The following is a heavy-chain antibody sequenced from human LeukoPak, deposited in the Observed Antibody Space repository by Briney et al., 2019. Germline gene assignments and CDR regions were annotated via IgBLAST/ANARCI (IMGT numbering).Heavy chain of an antibody. D-gene: IGHD3-3*01. J-gene: IGHJ5*02. CDR1: GFTFSSYW. CDR2: IKQDGSEK. V-gene: IGHV3-7*01. Sequence: GGSQRLSRAASGFTFSSYWMSWVRQAPGKGLEWVANIKQDGSEKYYVDSVKGRFTISRDNAKNSLYLQMNSLRAEDTAVYYCARDLGDFWSGSNWFDPWGQGTLVTVSS. CDR3: ARDLGDFWSGSNWFDP.